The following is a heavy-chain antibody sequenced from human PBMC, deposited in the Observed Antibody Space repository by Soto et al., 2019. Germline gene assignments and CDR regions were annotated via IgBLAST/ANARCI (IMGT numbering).Heavy chain of an antibody. CDR2: IIPIFGTA. J-gene: IGHJ5*02. CDR3: ARVITRSDWNNWFDP. D-gene: IGHD1-1*01. V-gene: IGHV1-69*01. Sequence: QVQLVQSGAEVKKPGSSVKVSCKASGGTFSSYAISWVRQAPGQGLEWMGGIIPIFGTAHYAQKFQGRVTITADESTSTAYRELSSLRPEDTAVYYCARVITRSDWNNWFDPWGQGTLVTVSS. CDR1: GGTFSSYA.